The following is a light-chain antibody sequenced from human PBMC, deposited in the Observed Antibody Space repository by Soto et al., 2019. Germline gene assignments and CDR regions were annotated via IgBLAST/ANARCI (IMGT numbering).Light chain of an antibody. CDR1: QRVNSN. V-gene: IGKV3-15*01. CDR2: GAT. Sequence: VMTQSPATLSVSPGERATLSCRASQRVNSNVAWYQQTPGQSPRLRVYGATARATGVPARLSGSGSGTQFTLTISSMQSDDFATYYCQQYNSYWTFGQGTKVDIK. J-gene: IGKJ1*01. CDR3: QQYNSYWT.